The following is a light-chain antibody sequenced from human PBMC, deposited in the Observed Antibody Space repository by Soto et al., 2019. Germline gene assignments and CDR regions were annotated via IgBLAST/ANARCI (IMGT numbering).Light chain of an antibody. CDR1: SSDVGGYNY. CDR2: DVS. J-gene: IGLJ3*02. Sequence: QSVLTQPRSVSGSPEQSVTISCTGTSSDVGGYNYVSWYQQHPGKAPKLVIYDVSKRPSGVPDRFSGSKSGNTASLTVSGLQAEDEADYSCCSYAGTYTQWVFGGGTKVTVL. CDR3: CSYAGTYTQWV. V-gene: IGLV2-11*01.